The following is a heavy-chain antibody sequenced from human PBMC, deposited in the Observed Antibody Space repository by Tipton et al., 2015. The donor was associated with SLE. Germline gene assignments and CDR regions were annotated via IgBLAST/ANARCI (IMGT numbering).Heavy chain of an antibody. CDR1: GGSISSADYY. CDR2: IYISGRT. V-gene: IGHV4-61*09. CDR3: ARAQPPNLVETNHDAFDI. J-gene: IGHJ3*02. D-gene: IGHD4-23*01. Sequence: TLSLTCTVSGGSISSADYYWSWIRQPAGKGLEWIGYIYISGRTNYNTSLNSRVTISLDMSKNQFSLELTSVTAADTAVYYRARAQPPNLVETNHDAFDIWGQGTLVTVSS.